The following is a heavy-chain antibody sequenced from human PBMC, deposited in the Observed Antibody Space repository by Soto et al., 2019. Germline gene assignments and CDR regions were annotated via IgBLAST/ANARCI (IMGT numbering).Heavy chain of an antibody. CDR1: GDIFNRYT. CDR3: ARAEGGGGSGYAA. Sequence: VQLVQSGAEVKKPGSSVRVACKTCGDIFNRYTISWVRQAPGLGLEWMGRVIPVVGGPNYAEKFRGRVTSTADKATTSVYLEVRSLRSDDTATYYCARAEGGGGSGYAAWGQGTLVTVSS. J-gene: IGHJ5*02. V-gene: IGHV1-69*02. CDR2: VIPVVGGP. D-gene: IGHD2-21*01.